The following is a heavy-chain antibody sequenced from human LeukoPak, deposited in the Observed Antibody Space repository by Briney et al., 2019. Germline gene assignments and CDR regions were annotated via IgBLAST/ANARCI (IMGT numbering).Heavy chain of an antibody. CDR1: GFTFSSYD. D-gene: IGHD3-22*01. CDR3: ARRGGDYYDEYYFDY. V-gene: IGHV3-13*01. J-gene: IGHJ4*02. Sequence: GGSLRLSCAASGFTFSSYDMHWVRQATGKGLEWVSAIGTAGDTYYPGSVKGRFTISRENAKNSLYLQMNSLRAEDTAVYYCARRGGDYYDEYYFDYCGQGTLVTVSS. CDR2: IGTAGDT.